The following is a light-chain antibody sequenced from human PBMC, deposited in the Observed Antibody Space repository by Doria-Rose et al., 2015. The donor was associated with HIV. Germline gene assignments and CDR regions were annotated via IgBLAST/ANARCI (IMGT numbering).Light chain of an antibody. Sequence: VLTQSPESLGMSLGERATPNCKSNQSLLYTSKNYLAWYQQKPGQPPKLLIYWASTRQSGVPARFSGSGSGTDFTLTISSLEAEDVAVYYCQQYYDTPSFGPGTTVDIK. CDR1: QSLLYTSKNY. V-gene: IGKV4-1*01. CDR3: QQYYDTPS. CDR2: WAS. J-gene: IGKJ3*01.